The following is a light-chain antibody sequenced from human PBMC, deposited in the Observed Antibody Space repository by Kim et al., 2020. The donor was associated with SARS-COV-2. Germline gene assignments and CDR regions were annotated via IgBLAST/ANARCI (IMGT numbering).Light chain of an antibody. CDR3: QQSHSTPYT. CDR1: QSVADY. CDR2: ATS. V-gene: IGKV1-39*01. Sequence: DIQMTQSPSSLSASVGDRVTITCRPSQSVADYLHWYQHKPGKAPKLLIYATSDLQTGVPSRFSGRVSGTDFTLTISSLEPEDFATYYCQQSHSTPYTFGQGTKLEI. J-gene: IGKJ2*01.